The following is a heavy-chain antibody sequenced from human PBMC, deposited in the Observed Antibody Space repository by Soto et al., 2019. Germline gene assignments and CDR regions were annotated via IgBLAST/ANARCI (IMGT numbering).Heavy chain of an antibody. CDR1: GGSISSYY. Sequence: QVQLQESGPGLVKPSETLSLTCTVSGGSISSYYWSWIRQPPGKGLEWIGYIYYSGSTNYNPSLKSRVTISVDTYKNQFSLKLSSVTAADTAVYYCARVGIYSYGPYFDYWGQGTLVTVSS. CDR2: IYYSGST. CDR3: ARVGIYSYGPYFDY. J-gene: IGHJ4*02. V-gene: IGHV4-59*01. D-gene: IGHD5-18*01.